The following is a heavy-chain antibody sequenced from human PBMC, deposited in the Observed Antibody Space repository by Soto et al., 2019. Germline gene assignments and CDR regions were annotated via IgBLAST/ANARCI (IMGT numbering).Heavy chain of an antibody. D-gene: IGHD3-16*02. V-gene: IGHV3-48*03. CDR1: GFSLSDYE. Sequence: EVQLVESGGDLVQPGGYLRLSCVASGFSLSDYELHWVRQAPGKGLEWVSYISSSGSTIYYADSVKGRFTISRDNAKNSLDFQLNSLRAEDTAVYYFARSRIAYWGQGTLVTVSS. J-gene: IGHJ4*02. CDR2: ISSSGSTI. CDR3: ARSRIAY.